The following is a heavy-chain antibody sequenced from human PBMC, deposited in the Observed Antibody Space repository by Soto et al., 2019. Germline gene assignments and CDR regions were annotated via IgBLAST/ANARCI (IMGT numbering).Heavy chain of an antibody. V-gene: IGHV6-1*01. CDR3: ARDRKDSSSWYVDGNWFDP. CDR2: TYYRSKWYN. CDR1: GDSVSSNSAA. D-gene: IGHD6-13*01. J-gene: IGHJ5*02. Sequence: SQTLSLTCAISGDSVSSNSAAWNWIRQSPSRGLEWLGRTYYRSKWYNDYAVSVKSRITINPDTSKNQFSLQLNSVTPEDTAVYYCARDRKDSSSWYVDGNWFDPWGQGTLVTVSS.